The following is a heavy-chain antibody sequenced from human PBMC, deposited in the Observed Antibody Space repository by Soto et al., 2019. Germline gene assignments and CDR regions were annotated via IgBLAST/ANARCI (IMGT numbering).Heavy chain of an antibody. Sequence: SQTLSLTCAISGDSVSSNSAAWNWIRQSPSRGLEWLGRTYYRSKWYNDYAVSVKSRITINPDTSKNQFSLQLNSVTPEDTAVYYCARDSPRIAAAGTKFDYWGQGTLVACSS. CDR1: GDSVSSNSAA. V-gene: IGHV6-1*01. CDR3: ARDSPRIAAAGTKFDY. D-gene: IGHD6-13*01. J-gene: IGHJ4*01. CDR2: TYYRSKWYN.